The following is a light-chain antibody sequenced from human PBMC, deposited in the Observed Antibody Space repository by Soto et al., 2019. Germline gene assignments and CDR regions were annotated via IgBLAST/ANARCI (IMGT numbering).Light chain of an antibody. Sequence: DIQLTQSPSFLSASVGDRVTITCRASQGISSYLAWYQQKPGKAPKLLIYAAATLQSGVPSRFSGSGSGTEFTLTSSSLQPEDFATYYCQQLNSYSVTFGQGTKLEIK. V-gene: IGKV1-9*01. CDR2: AAA. CDR1: QGISSY. J-gene: IGKJ2*01. CDR3: QQLNSYSVT.